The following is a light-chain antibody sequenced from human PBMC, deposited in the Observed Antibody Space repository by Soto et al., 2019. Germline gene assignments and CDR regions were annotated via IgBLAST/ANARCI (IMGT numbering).Light chain of an antibody. Sequence: LTQPASVSGSPGQSITISCTGTSSDVGGYQYVSWYQQHPGKAPKLMIYDVTWRPSGVSNRFSGSKSGNTASLTISGLQSEDEADYYCSSYTSSATVLFGGGTKVTVL. V-gene: IGLV2-14*01. CDR3: SSYTSSATVL. J-gene: IGLJ2*01. CDR2: DVT. CDR1: SSDVGGYQY.